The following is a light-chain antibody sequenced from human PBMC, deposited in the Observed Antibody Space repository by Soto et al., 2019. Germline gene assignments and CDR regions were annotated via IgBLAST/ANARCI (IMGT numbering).Light chain of an antibody. J-gene: IGLJ3*02. CDR1: NNDVAGYIY. Sequence: QSALTQPASVSASPGQSVTISCSGANNDVAGYIYVSWYQQHPGKAPKLIIYDVSNRPSGVSNRFSGSITGNTASLTISDLQAEDEANYYCSSYSGSSSRVFGGGTKLTVL. V-gene: IGLV2-14*01. CDR2: DVS. CDR3: SSYSGSSSRV.